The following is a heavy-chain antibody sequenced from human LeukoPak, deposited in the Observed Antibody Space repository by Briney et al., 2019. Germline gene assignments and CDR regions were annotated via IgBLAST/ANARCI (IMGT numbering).Heavy chain of an antibody. J-gene: IGHJ6*03. CDR1: GGSISSYY. CDR3: ASQYSSSWSYMDV. Sequence: SETLSLTCTVSGGSISSYYWSWIRQPPGEGLEWIGYIYYSGSTNYNPSLKSRVTISVDTSKNQFSLKLSSVTAADTAVYYCASQYSSSWSYMDVWGKGTTVTVSS. CDR2: IYYSGST. D-gene: IGHD6-13*01. V-gene: IGHV4-59*13.